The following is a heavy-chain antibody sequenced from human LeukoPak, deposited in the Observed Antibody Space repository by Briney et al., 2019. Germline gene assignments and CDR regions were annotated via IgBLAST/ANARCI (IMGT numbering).Heavy chain of an antibody. Sequence: PGRSLRLSCAASGFTFSSYGMHWVRQAPGKGLEWVAVISYDGSNKYYADSVKGRFTISRDNSKNTLYLQMNSLRAEDTAVYYCAKDLGDWSAVVGDYWGQGTLVTVSS. D-gene: IGHD6-19*01. CDR1: GFTFSSYG. CDR2: ISYDGSNK. V-gene: IGHV3-30*18. J-gene: IGHJ4*02. CDR3: AKDLGDWSAVVGDY.